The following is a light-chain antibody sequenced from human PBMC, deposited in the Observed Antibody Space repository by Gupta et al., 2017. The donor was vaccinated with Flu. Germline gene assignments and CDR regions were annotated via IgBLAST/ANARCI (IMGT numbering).Light chain of an antibody. J-gene: IGLJ1*01. V-gene: IGLV2-14*01. Sequence: QSALTQPASVAGSSGQPITISCSATSSDVGRSDSVSWYQQHPDKAPKLIIFDVTNRPSGVSSRFSGSKSGNTASLTISGLQAEDETDYYCSSYTSGSTFYVFGTGTKVTVL. CDR1: SSDVGRSDS. CDR3: SSYTSGSTFYV. CDR2: DVT.